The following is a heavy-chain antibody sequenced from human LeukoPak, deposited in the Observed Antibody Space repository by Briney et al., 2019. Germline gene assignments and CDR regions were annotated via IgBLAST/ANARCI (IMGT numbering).Heavy chain of an antibody. CDR2: IYTTGST. J-gene: IGHJ6*03. D-gene: IGHD2-21*02. V-gene: IGHV4-4*09. CDR3: ARLYCVSDNCCRHLYYMDV. Sequence: SETLSLTCTVAGGSISEYYWGWIRQPPGKGLEWIGYIYTTGSTTYNPSVESRVTISVDTSANLFSLRLASVTAADTALYYCARLYCVSDNCCRHLYYMDVWGKGTTVTVSS. CDR1: GGSISEYY.